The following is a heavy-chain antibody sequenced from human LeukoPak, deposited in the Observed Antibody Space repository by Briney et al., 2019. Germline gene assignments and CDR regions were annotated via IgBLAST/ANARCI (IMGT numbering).Heavy chain of an antibody. D-gene: IGHD3-22*01. CDR1: GYTFTSYG. CDR2: FSAYSGNT. J-gene: IGHJ5*02. Sequence: AAVKVSCKASGYTFTSYGISRGRQAPGQGLEWMGWFSAYSGNTNYAQKVQGRVTMTTDTSTSTAYMELRSLRSDDTAIYYCARQMYHDSSGYVTHNWFDPWGQGTLVIVSS. V-gene: IGHV1-18*01. CDR3: ARQMYHDSSGYVTHNWFDP.